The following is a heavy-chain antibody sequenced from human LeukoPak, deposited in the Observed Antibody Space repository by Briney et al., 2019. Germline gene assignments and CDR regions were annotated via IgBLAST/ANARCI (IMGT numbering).Heavy chain of an antibody. J-gene: IGHJ4*02. CDR2: VSSSGST. CDR3: ARGGATQYYY. Sequence: SETLSLTCTVSGGSMSSYYWSWIRQPPGKGLEWIGYVSSSGSTNYNPSLESRVTISVDTSKNKFSLKLSSVTAADTAVYFCARGGATQYYYWGQGTLVTVSS. V-gene: IGHV4-59*01. D-gene: IGHD2-15*01. CDR1: GGSMSSYY.